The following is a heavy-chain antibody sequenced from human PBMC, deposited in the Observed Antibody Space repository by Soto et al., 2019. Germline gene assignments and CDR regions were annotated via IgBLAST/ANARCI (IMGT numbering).Heavy chain of an antibody. Sequence: ASVKVSCKASGYTFTSYYMHWVRQAPGQGLEWMGIINPSGGSTSYAQKFQGRVTMTRDTSTSTVYMELSSLRSEDTAVYYCAGSYGSGMSWLDPWGQGTLVTVSS. D-gene: IGHD3-10*01. CDR3: AGSYGSGMSWLDP. CDR2: INPSGGST. V-gene: IGHV1-46*01. CDR1: GYTFTSYY. J-gene: IGHJ5*02.